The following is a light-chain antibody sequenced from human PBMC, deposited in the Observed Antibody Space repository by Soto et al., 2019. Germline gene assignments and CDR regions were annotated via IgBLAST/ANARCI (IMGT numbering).Light chain of an antibody. Sequence: EIVMTQSPATLSVYPGERATLSCRASQSISGKLAWYQQRPGQAPRLLVYGASTRATGIPARFSATGSGTEFTLTISSLQSDDFAVYYCQQYNSSTLITFGQGTRLEIK. CDR1: QSISGK. J-gene: IGKJ5*01. V-gene: IGKV3-15*01. CDR3: QQYNSSTLIT. CDR2: GAS.